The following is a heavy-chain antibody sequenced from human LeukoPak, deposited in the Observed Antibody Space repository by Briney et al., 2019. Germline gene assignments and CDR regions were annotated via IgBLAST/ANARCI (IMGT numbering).Heavy chain of an antibody. CDR2: IYSGGTT. Sequence: GGSLRLSCAASGFTVYDSSMSWVRQAPGKGLEWVSVIYSGGTTYYADSVRGRFTISRDNSKNTLYLQMHSLRAEDTAVYYCARDHGYWGQGTLVTVSS. CDR3: ARDHGY. CDR1: GFTVYDSS. J-gene: IGHJ4*02. V-gene: IGHV3-53*01.